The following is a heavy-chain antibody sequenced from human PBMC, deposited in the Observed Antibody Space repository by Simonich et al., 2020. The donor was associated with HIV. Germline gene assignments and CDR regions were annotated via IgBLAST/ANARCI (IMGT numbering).Heavy chain of an antibody. CDR1: GGTFSSSA. V-gene: IGHV1-69*13. CDR2: IIPSFGTA. J-gene: IGHJ2*01. D-gene: IGHD4-17*01. Sequence: QVQLVQSGAEVRKPGSSVKVSCKASGGTFSSSAISWVRQAPGHGLEWMGGIIPSFGTATDYAQKFQGRVTITADKSTSIAYMELTSLRSEDTAVYYCARDRRSMTTVAYSWYFDLWGRGTLVTVSS. CDR3: ARDRRSMTTVAYSWYFDL.